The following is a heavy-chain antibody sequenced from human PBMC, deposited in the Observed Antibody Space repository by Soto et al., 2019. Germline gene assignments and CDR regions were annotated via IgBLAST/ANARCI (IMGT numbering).Heavy chain of an antibody. CDR2: IYHSGST. D-gene: IGHD4-4*01. V-gene: IGHV4-30-2*01. Sequence: SETLSLTCAVSGGSISSGGYSWSWIRQPPGKGLEWIGYIYHSGSTYYNPSLKSRVTISVDRSKNQFSLKLSSVTAADTAVYYCARGGMTTGSWGYYYYGMDVWGQGTTVTVSS. CDR3: ARGGMTTGSWGYYYYGMDV. J-gene: IGHJ6*02. CDR1: GGSISSGGYS.